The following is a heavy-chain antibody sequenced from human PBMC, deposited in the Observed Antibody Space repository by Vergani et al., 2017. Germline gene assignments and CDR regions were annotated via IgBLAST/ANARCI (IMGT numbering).Heavy chain of an antibody. J-gene: IGHJ6*02. CDR3: ATDGGQLLFPYYYYYGMDV. CDR2: ISAYNGNT. V-gene: IGHV1-18*01. D-gene: IGHD2-2*01. Sequence: VQLVQSGAEVKKPGESLKISCKGSGYSFTSYGISWVRQAPGQGLEWMGWISAYNGNTNYAQKLQGRVTMTTDTSTSTAYMELRSLRSDDTAVYYCATDGGQLLFPYYYYYGMDVWGQGTTVTVSS. CDR1: GYSFTSYG.